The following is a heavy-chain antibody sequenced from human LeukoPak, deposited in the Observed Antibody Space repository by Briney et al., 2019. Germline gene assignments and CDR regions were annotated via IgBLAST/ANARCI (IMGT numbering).Heavy chain of an antibody. CDR1: GYSISSGYS. Sequence: KPSETLSLTCAVSGYSISSGYSWGWIRQPPGKGLEWIGNFYHSGSTYYNPSLKSRVTISLDTSENQFSLKLSSVTAADTAVYYCAQRRTTNNWFDPWGQGTLVTVSS. CDR2: FYHSGST. J-gene: IGHJ5*02. V-gene: IGHV4-38-2*01. D-gene: IGHD1-7*01. CDR3: AQRRTTNNWFDP.